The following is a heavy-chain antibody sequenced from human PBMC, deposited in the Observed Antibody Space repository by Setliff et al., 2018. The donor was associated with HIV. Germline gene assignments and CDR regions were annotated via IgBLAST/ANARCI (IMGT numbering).Heavy chain of an antibody. CDR3: ARDPPWNYDSSGYPYYFDY. CDR1: GFTFSSYA. V-gene: IGHV3-23*01. CDR2: ISGSGGST. J-gene: IGHJ4*02. Sequence: GGSLRLSCAASGFTFSSYAMSWVRQAPGKGLEWVSAISGSGGSTYYADSVKGRFTISRDNSKNTLYLQMNSLRPDDTAVYYCARDPPWNYDSSGYPYYFDYWGQGTLVTVSS. D-gene: IGHD3-22*01.